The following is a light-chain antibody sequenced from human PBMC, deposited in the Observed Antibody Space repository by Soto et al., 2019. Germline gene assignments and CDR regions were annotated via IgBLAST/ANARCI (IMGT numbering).Light chain of an antibody. J-gene: IGKJ5*01. CDR2: KAS. V-gene: IGKV1-5*03. CDR1: QTISSW. Sequence: DIQMTQSTSTLSGSVGDRVTITCRASQTISSWLAWYQQKPGKAPKLLIYKASTLKSEVPSRFSGSGSGTDFTLTITSLQPEDFATYYCQQSHGTPITFGQGTRLEIK. CDR3: QQSHGTPIT.